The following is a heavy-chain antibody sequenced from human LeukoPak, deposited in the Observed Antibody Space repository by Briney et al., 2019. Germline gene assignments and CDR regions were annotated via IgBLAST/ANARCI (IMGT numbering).Heavy chain of an antibody. CDR3: ARERGSYAGDAFDI. CDR2: INHSGST. Sequence: PSETLSLTCAVYGGSFSGYYWSWIRQTPGKGLEWIGEINHSGSTNYNPSLKSRVTISVDTSKNQFSLKLSSVTAADTAVYYCARERGSYAGDAFDIWGQGTMVTVSS. CDR1: GGSFSGYY. V-gene: IGHV4-34*01. D-gene: IGHD1-26*01. J-gene: IGHJ3*02.